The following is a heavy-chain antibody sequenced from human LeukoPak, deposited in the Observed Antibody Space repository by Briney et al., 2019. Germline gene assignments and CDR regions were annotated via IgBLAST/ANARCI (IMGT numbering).Heavy chain of an antibody. Sequence: PSETLSLTCTVSGGSISSSSYYWGWIRQPPGKGLEWIGSIYYSGSTYYNPSLKSRVTISVDTSKNQFSLKLSSVTAADTAVYYCARPGGGYDFAVDYWGQGTLVTVSS. J-gene: IGHJ4*02. CDR3: ARPGGGYDFAVDY. CDR1: GGSISSSSYY. CDR2: IYYSGST. V-gene: IGHV4-39*01. D-gene: IGHD5-12*01.